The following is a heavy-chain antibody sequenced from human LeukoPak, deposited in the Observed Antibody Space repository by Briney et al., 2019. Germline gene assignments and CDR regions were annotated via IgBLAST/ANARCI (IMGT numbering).Heavy chain of an antibody. CDR3: SRISGSYWDDAVDI. J-gene: IGHJ3*02. CDR1: GINVNTNY. Sequence: GGSLRLSCAASGINVNTNYMRWVRRAPGKGLEWGSVINSGGSTYYADSVKGRFTISRHNSKNTLYLQMNSLRAEDTAVYYCSRISGSYWDDAVDIWGQGTMVTVSS. D-gene: IGHD3-10*01. V-gene: IGHV3-53*04. CDR2: INSGGST.